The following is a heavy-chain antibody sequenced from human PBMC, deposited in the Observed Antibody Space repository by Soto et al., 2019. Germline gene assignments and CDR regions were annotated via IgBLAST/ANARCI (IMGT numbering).Heavy chain of an antibody. CDR1: GFTFDDYA. D-gene: IGHD3-22*01. V-gene: IGHV3-43*02. CDR2: ISGDGGST. CDR3: AKGRIQLWSQYYDSSGYYAY. Sequence: GGSLRLYCAASGFTFDDYAMHWVRQAPGKGLEWVSLISGDGGSTYYADSVKGRFTISRDNSKNSLYLQMNSLRTEDTALYYCAKGRIQLWSQYYDSSGYYAYWGQGTLVTVAS. J-gene: IGHJ4*02.